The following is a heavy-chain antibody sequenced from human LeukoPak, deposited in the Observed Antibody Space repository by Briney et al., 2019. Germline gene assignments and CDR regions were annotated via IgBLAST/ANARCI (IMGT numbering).Heavy chain of an antibody. CDR1: GITLSNYG. CDR3: AKRGVVIRVILVGFHREAYYFDS. J-gene: IGHJ4*02. V-gene: IGHV3-23*01. Sequence: GGSLRLSCAVSGITLSNYGMSWVRQAPGKGLEWVAGISGSGGSTNYADSVKGRFTISSDNPTNTLFLQMNSLRAEDTAVYFCAKRGVVIRVILVGFHREAYYFDSWGQGALVTVSS. CDR2: ISGSGGST. D-gene: IGHD2-21*01.